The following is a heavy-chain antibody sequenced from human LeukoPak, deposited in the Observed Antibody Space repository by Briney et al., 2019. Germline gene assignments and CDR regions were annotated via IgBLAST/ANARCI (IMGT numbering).Heavy chain of an antibody. V-gene: IGHV4-59*01. CDR2: IYYTGST. D-gene: IGHD5/OR15-5a*01. J-gene: IGHJ5*02. Sequence: TPSETLSLTCTVSGASISSSFWTWIRQSPGKGLEWLAYIYYTGSTNLNPSLKSRLTISVDTSKNQFSLRLSSVTAADTAIYYCARRMTVSATNWFDPWGQGTLVTVSS. CDR3: ARRMTVSATNWFDP. CDR1: GASISSSF.